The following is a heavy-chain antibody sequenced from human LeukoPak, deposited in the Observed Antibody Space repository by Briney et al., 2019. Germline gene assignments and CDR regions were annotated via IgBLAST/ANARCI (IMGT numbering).Heavy chain of an antibody. D-gene: IGHD3-16*01. CDR3: AKDLGF. V-gene: IGHV3-30*02. J-gene: IGHJ4*02. Sequence: PGGSLRLSCAASGPTFSTYGMHWVRQAPGKRLEWVAFIRYDESDKNYADSVKGRFTISSDNSKNTLYLQMNSLRFDDMAVYYCAKDLGFWGQGTLVTVSS. CDR1: GPTFSTYG. CDR2: IRYDESDK.